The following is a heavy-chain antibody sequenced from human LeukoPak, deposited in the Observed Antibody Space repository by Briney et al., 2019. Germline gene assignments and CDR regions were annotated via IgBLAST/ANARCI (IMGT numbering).Heavy chain of an antibody. CDR2: IKKDGSEK. D-gene: IGHD6-13*01. CDR3: ARDIAAAADY. V-gene: IGHV3-7*03. Sequence: TGGSLRLSCAASGFTFSNNWMSWVRQAPGKGLECVANIKKDGSEKYYINSVKGRFTISRDNSKNTLYLQMNSLRAEDTAVYYCARDIAAAADYWGQGTLVTVSS. J-gene: IGHJ4*02. CDR1: GFTFSNNW.